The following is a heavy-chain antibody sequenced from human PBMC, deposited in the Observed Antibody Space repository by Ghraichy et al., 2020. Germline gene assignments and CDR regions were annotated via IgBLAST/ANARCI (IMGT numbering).Heavy chain of an antibody. Sequence: SETLSLTCTVSGGSINNNYWSWIRQPPGKGLDYFGYIYYTGTTNYNPSFQSRLTMSVDTSKNQFSLKLTSVTAEDTAVYYCARLSGANTPSVTYHYLDIWGRGTLITVSS. CDR3: ARLSGANTPSVTYHYLDI. D-gene: IGHD3-10*01. CDR1: GGSINNNY. V-gene: IGHV4-59*08. J-gene: IGHJ2*01. CDR2: IYYTGTT.